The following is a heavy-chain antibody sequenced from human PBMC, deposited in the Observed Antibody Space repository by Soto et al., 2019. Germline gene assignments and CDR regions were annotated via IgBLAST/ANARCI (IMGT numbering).Heavy chain of an antibody. D-gene: IGHD3-22*01. CDR3: ARGKEDDTTSPGYYYYGMDV. CDR1: GFTFSDYY. J-gene: IGHJ6*02. V-gene: IGHV3-11*05. Sequence: PGGSLRLSCAASGFTFSDYYMSWIRQAPGKGLEWVSYISSSSSYTNYADSVKGRFTISRDNAKNSLYLKMNSLRAEDTAVYYCARGKEDDTTSPGYYYYGMDVWGQGTTVTVSS. CDR2: ISSSSSYT.